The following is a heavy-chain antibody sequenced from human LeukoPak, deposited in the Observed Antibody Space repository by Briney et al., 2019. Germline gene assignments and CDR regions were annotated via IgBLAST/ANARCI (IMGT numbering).Heavy chain of an antibody. D-gene: IGHD5-18*01. Sequence: GSSVKVSCKASGATFSSYAISWVRQAPGQGLEWMGGIIPIFGTANYAQKFQGRVTITADESTSTAYMELSSLRSEDTAVYYCARDLDTAMVTFDYWGQGTLVTVSS. J-gene: IGHJ4*02. CDR1: GATFSSYA. CDR2: IIPIFGTA. V-gene: IGHV1-69*01. CDR3: ARDLDTAMVTFDY.